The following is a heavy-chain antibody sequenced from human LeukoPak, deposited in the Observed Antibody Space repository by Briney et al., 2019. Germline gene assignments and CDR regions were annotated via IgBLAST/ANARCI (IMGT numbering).Heavy chain of an antibody. V-gene: IGHV5-51*01. J-gene: IGHJ3*01. CDR3: GMSGDRVPLQDYVFDV. CDR1: GYSFTSYC. Sequence: GESLQISFKVSGYSFTSYCIGWVRQMPGKGLEWMGIIYPGDSGPTYSPSFQGQVTISVDKSISTAYLQWSSLQASDTAMYYCGMSGDRVPLQDYVFDVWGQGTMVTVST. D-gene: IGHD1-26*01. CDR2: IYPGDSGP.